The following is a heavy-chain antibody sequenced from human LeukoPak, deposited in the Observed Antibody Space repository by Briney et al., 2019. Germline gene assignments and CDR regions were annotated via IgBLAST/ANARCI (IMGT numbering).Heavy chain of an antibody. CDR2: MSGSGSST. V-gene: IGHV3-23*01. D-gene: IGHD1-26*01. CDR3: ARDRSRMDV. CDR1: GFTFNTYA. Sequence: GGLRLSCAASGFTFNTYAMSWVRQAPGKGLEWVSSMSGSGSSTYYADSVKGRFTISRDNSKNTLYLQMNSLTADDTGVYYCARDRSRMDVWGQGTTVTVSS. J-gene: IGHJ6*02.